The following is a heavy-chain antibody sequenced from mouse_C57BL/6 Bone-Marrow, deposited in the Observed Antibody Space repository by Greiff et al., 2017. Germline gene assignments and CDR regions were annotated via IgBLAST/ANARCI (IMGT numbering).Heavy chain of an antibody. D-gene: IGHD2-4*01. Sequence: VQLQQSGPELVKPGASVKISCKASGYTFTDYYMNWVKQSHGKSLEWIGDINPNNGGTSYNQKFKGKATLTVDKSSSTAYMELRSLTSADSAVYYCAREDDDRRYAMDYWGQGTSVTVAA. CDR3: AREDDDRRYAMDY. J-gene: IGHJ4*01. CDR2: INPNNGGT. CDR1: GYTFTDYY. V-gene: IGHV1-26*01.